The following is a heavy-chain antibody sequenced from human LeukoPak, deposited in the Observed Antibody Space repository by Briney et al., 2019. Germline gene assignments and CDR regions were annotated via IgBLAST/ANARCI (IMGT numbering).Heavy chain of an antibody. CDR3: ARDSLWFGSGMDV. D-gene: IGHD3-10*01. J-gene: IGHJ6*04. V-gene: IGHV4-59*01. CDR2: IYYSGST. Sequence: SETLSLTCTVPGGSISSYYWSWIRQPPGKGLERIGYIYYSGSTNYNPSLKSRVTISVDTSKNQFSLKLSSVTAADTAVYYCARDSLWFGSGMDVWGKGTTVTVSS. CDR1: GGSISSYY.